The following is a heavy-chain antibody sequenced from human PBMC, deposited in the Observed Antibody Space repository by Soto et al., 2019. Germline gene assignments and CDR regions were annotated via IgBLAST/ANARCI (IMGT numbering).Heavy chain of an antibody. D-gene: IGHD2-15*01. Sequence: SETLSLTCTVSGGSISSGGYYWSWIRQHPGKGLEWIGYIYYSGSTYYNPSLKSRVTISVDTSKNQFSLKLSSVTAADTAVYYCARRIGYCSGGSCDLFDYWGQGTLVTVSS. CDR1: GGSISSGGYY. V-gene: IGHV4-31*03. CDR2: IYYSGST. J-gene: IGHJ4*02. CDR3: ARRIGYCSGGSCDLFDY.